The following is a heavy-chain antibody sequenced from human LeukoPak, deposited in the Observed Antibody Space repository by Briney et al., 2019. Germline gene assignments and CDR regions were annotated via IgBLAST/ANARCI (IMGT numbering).Heavy chain of an antibody. J-gene: IGHJ4*02. CDR1: GGSISSYY. Sequence: PSETLCLTCTVSGGSISSYYWSWIRQPPGKGLEWIGYIYYSGSTNYNPSLKSRVTISVDTSKNQFSLKLSSVTAADTAVYYCARERYYYDSSGYYRAFDYWGQGTLVTVSS. CDR2: IYYSGST. V-gene: IGHV4-59*01. D-gene: IGHD3-22*01. CDR3: ARERYYYDSSGYYRAFDY.